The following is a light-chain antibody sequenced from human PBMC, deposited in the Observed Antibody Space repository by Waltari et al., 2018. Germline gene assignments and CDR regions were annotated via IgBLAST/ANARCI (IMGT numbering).Light chain of an antibody. J-gene: IGKJ2*01. CDR2: AAS. CDR1: QIVSSY. CDR3: QQRSNWPGT. V-gene: IGKV3-11*01. Sequence: IVSTQSPATLSLSPGERATLSCRASQIVSSYLAWYQQKPGQAPRVLIYAASNRATGIPARFSGSGSGTDFTLTISSLEPEDFAVYYCQQRSNWPGTFGQGTKLEI.